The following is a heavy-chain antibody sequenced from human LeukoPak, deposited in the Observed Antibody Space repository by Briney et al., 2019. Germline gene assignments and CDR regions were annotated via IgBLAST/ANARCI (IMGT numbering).Heavy chain of an antibody. J-gene: IGHJ5*02. CDR1: GGTFSSYA. V-gene: IGHV1-69*05. Sequence: VASVKVSCRASGGTFSSYAISWVRQAPGQGLEWMAGIIPIFGTANYAQKFQGRVTITTDESTSTAYMELSSLRSEDTAVYYCARAGYSSSWYNWFDPWGQGTLVTVSS. CDR3: ARAGYSSSWYNWFDP. D-gene: IGHD6-13*01. CDR2: IIPIFGTA.